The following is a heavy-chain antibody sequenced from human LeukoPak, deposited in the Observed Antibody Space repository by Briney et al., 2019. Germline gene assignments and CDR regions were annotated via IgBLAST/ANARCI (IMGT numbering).Heavy chain of an antibody. D-gene: IGHD3-10*01. CDR1: GFTFSTYW. V-gene: IGHV3-7*01. J-gene: IGHJ4*02. CDR3: ARELAGHYYGSGSSFDY. Sequence: GGSLRLSCTASGFTFSTYWMSWVRQAPGKGLEWVANTREDGSEKYYVDSVKGRFTISRDNAKNSLYLQMSSLRAEDTAVYYCARELAGHYYGSGSSFDYWGQGTLVTVSS. CDR2: TREDGSEK.